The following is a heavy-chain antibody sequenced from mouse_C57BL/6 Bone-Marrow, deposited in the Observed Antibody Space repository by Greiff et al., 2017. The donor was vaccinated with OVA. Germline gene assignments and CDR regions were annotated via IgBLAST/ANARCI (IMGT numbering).Heavy chain of an antibody. J-gene: IGHJ2*01. Sequence: VQLQQSGPELVKPGASVKISCKASGYAFSSSWMNWVQPRPGPGLELIFLIYPGDGDTNYNGKFKGKATLTADKSSSTAYMQRSSLTSEDSAVYFCATSITTVVATDDGGKGTTRTVAA. V-gene: IGHV1-82*01. CDR1: GYAFSSSW. D-gene: IGHD1-1*01. CDR2: IYPGDGDT. CDR3: ATSITTVVATDD.